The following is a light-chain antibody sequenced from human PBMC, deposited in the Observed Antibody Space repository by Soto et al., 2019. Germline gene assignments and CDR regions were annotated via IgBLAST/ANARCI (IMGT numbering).Light chain of an antibody. CDR1: SSNIGAGYD. Sequence: QPVLTQPPSVSGAPGQRVTISCTGSSSNIGAGYDVHWYQQPPGSAPKLLIYGNSNRPSGVPDRLSGSKSGSSASLAITGLQAEDEADYYCQSYDSSLSGYVFGTGTKVTVL. V-gene: IGLV1-40*01. J-gene: IGLJ1*01. CDR2: GNS. CDR3: QSYDSSLSGYV.